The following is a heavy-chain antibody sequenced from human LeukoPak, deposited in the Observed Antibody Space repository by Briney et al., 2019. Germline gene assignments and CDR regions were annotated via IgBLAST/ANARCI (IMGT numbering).Heavy chain of an antibody. Sequence: SETLSLTCNVSGGSISSYYWSWIRQPPGKGLEWIGYIYYSGSTNYNPSLKSRVTISVDTSKNQFSLKLSSVTAADTAVYYCARVHLSSGWYGGSGYYFDYWGQGTLVTVSS. D-gene: IGHD6-19*01. V-gene: IGHV4-59*01. J-gene: IGHJ4*02. CDR3: ARVHLSSGWYGGSGYYFDY. CDR2: IYYSGST. CDR1: GGSISSYY.